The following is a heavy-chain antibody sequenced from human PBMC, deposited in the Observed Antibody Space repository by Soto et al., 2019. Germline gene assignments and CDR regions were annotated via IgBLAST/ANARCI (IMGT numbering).Heavy chain of an antibody. CDR2: ISYDGSNK. J-gene: IGHJ4*02. CDR3: AKPYDFWVFDY. Sequence: GGSLRLSCAASGFTFSSYGMHWVRQAPGKGLEWVAVISYDGSNKYYADSVKGRFTISRDNSKNTLYLQMNSLRAEDTAVYYCAKPYDFWVFDYWGQGTLVTVSS. D-gene: IGHD3-3*01. CDR1: GFTFSSYG. V-gene: IGHV3-30*18.